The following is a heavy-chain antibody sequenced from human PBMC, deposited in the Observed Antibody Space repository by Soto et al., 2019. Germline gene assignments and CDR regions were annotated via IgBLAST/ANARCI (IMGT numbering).Heavy chain of an antibody. V-gene: IGHV3-66*01. J-gene: IGHJ4*02. CDR1: GFTVNSNY. CDR3: AREGAVTANGI. D-gene: IGHD6-19*01. Sequence: GGSLRLSCAASGFTVNSNYMSWVRQAPGKGLEWVSVIYNSGSTYYADSVKGRFTISRDNSKNTLYLQMNSLRAEDTAVYYCAREGAVTANGIWGQGILVTVSS. CDR2: IYNSGST.